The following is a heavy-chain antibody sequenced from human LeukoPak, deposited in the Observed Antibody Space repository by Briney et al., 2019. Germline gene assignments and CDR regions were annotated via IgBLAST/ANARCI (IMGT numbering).Heavy chain of an antibody. CDR3: ARQKRLYCTTSCYSFDY. Sequence: SETLSLTCTVSGDSIGTNTYYWTWIRQPPGKGLEWIASIYHSGTSYYNPSLKSRVTISVDRSKNQFSLKLSSVSAADTAVYYCARQKRLYCTTSCYSFDYWGQGTLVTVSS. D-gene: IGHD2-15*01. V-gene: IGHV4-39*01. CDR2: IYHSGTS. CDR1: GDSIGTNTYY. J-gene: IGHJ4*02.